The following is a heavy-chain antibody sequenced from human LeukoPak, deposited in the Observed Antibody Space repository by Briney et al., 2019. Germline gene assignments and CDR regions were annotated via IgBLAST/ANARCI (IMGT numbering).Heavy chain of an antibody. D-gene: IGHD3-10*01. V-gene: IGHV3-21*01. CDR3: ARVFGWYMDV. CDR2: ISTASSYI. Sequence: GGSLRLSCAASGFTFSDYNMNWVRQAPGKGLEWVSSISTASSYIYYADSMKGRFTISRDNAKNSLYLQMDSLRAEDTAVYYCARVFGWYMDVWGKGTTVTVSS. J-gene: IGHJ6*03. CDR1: GFTFSDYN.